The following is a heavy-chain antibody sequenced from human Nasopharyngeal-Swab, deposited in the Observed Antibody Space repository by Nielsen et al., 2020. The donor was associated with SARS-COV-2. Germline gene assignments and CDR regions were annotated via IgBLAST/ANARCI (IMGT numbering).Heavy chain of an antibody. V-gene: IGHV4-34*01. D-gene: IGHD3-9*01. CDR2: INHSGST. CDR1: GGSFSGYY. J-gene: IGHJ4*02. Sequence: SETLSLTCAVYGGSFSGYYWSWIRQPPGKGPEWIGEINHSGSTNYNPSLKSRVTISVDTSKNQFSLKLSSVTAADTAVYYCARGRYYDILTGYYYFDCWGQGTLVTVSS. CDR3: ARGRYYDILTGYYYFDC.